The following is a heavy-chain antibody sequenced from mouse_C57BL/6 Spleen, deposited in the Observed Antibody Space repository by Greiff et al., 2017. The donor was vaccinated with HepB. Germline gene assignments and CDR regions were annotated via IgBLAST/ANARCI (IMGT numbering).Heavy chain of an antibody. CDR3: AKGPLNWGGY. J-gene: IGHJ2*01. D-gene: IGHD4-1*01. V-gene: IGHV1-22*01. Sequence: VKLMESGPELVKPGASVKMSCKASGYTFTDYNMHWVTQSHGKSLEWIGYINPNNGGTSYNQKFKGKATLTVNKSSSTAYMELRSLTSEDSAVYYCAKGPLNWGGYWGQGTTLTVSS. CDR2: INPNNGGT. CDR1: GYTFTDYN.